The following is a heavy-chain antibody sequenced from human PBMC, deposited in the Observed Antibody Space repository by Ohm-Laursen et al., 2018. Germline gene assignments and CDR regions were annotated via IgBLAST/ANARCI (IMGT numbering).Heavy chain of an antibody. Sequence: SLRLSCAASGFTFTSYAMSWVRQAAGKGLEWVSGIGGGGGYTYYADSVKGRFTISRDNSKNTLYLQMNSLRAEDTAIYYCARDPIDNNGYNPDYWGQGTLVTVSS. D-gene: IGHD1-14*01. CDR1: GFTFTSYA. CDR2: IGGGGGYT. CDR3: ARDPIDNNGYNPDY. J-gene: IGHJ4*02. V-gene: IGHV3-23*01.